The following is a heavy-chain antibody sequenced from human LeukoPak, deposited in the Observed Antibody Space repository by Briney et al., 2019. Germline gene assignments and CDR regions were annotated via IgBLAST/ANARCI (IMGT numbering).Heavy chain of an antibody. Sequence: GGSLRLSCAASGFTFSSYAMHWVRQAPGKGLEWVAVISYDGSNKYYADSVKGRFTISRDNAKNTLYLQMNSLRAEDTAVYYCASTSTYYYDSSGYLHDAFDIWGQGTMVTVSS. V-gene: IGHV3-30*14. D-gene: IGHD3-22*01. J-gene: IGHJ3*02. CDR1: GFTFSSYA. CDR2: ISYDGSNK. CDR3: ASTSTYYYDSSGYLHDAFDI.